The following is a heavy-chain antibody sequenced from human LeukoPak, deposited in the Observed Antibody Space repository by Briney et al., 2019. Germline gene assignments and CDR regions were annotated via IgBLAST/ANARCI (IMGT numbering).Heavy chain of an antibody. Sequence: EGSLRLSCEASGFTFSSYWMSWVRQAPGKGLEWVANIKHYGSEKYYVDSVKGRFTISRDNAKNSLYLQMNSLRAEDTAVYYCARGRAWFDPWGQGTLVTVSS. CDR1: GFTFSSYW. CDR2: IKHYGSEK. CDR3: ARGRAWFDP. V-gene: IGHV3-7*05. J-gene: IGHJ5*02.